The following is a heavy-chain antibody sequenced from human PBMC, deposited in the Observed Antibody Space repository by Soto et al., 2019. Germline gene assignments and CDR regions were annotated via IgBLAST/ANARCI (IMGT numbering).Heavy chain of an antibody. CDR1: GYTFTNFG. J-gene: IGHJ2*01. Sequence: QVQLVQSGAEVKKPGASVKVSCRASGYTFTNFGVTWVRRAPGQGLEWMGWISAYTDTPNYAQKFQGRVTITADTSANTVYLELSSLRSEDTAVYYCASTKYDSRAYYYWYLGLWGRGTLVTVSS. V-gene: IGHV1-18*01. D-gene: IGHD3-22*01. CDR3: ASTKYDSRAYYYWYLGL. CDR2: ISAYTDTP.